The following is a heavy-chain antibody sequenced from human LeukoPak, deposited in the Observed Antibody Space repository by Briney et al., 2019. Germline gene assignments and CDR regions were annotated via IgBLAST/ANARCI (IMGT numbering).Heavy chain of an antibody. Sequence: PSETLSLTCTVSGGSISSYYWSWLRQPPGKGLEWIGFICYSGITDYNPSLKSRVTISVDTSKNQFSLKLSSVTAADTAVYYCARVRALSYYDSSGDLYYFQYWGQGTLVTVSS. D-gene: IGHD3-22*01. CDR1: GGSISSYY. J-gene: IGHJ4*02. CDR2: ICYSGIT. CDR3: ARVRALSYYDSSGDLYYFQY. V-gene: IGHV4-59*01.